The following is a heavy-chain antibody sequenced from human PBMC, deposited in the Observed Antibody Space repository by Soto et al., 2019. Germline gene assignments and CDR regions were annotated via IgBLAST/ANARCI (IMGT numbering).Heavy chain of an antibody. CDR2: IYYSGST. CDR3: ARWVAVAGSIDY. J-gene: IGHJ4*02. CDR1: GGSISSYY. Sequence: PSETLSLTCTVSGGSISSYYWSWIRQPPGKGLEWIGYIYYSGSTNYNPSLKSRVTISVDTSKNQFSLKLSSVTAADTAVYYCARWVAVAGSIDYWGQGTLVTVSS. D-gene: IGHD6-19*01. V-gene: IGHV4-59*01.